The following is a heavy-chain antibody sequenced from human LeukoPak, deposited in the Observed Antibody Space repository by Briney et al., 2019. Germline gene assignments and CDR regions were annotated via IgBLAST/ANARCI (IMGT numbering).Heavy chain of an antibody. CDR1: GFTFSNYW. CDR2: IQQDGTER. Sequence: PGGSLRLSCAASGFTFSNYWMSWVSQAPGKGLEWVANIQQDGTERYYVDSVKGRFTISRDNAKNSLYLQMNSLRAEDTAVYYCARDKVVGATYFDYWGQGTLVTVSS. CDR3: ARDKVVGATYFDY. D-gene: IGHD1-26*01. V-gene: IGHV3-7*01. J-gene: IGHJ4*02.